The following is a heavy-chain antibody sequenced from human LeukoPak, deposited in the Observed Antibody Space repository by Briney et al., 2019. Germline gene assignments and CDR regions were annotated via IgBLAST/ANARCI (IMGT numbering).Heavy chain of an antibody. J-gene: IGHJ4*02. CDR2: ISYDGSNK. V-gene: IGHV3-30*18. CDR3: AKGVTTDY. Sequence: GGSLRLSCAASGFTFSSYGMHWVRRAPGKGLEWVAVISYDGSNKYYADSVKGRFTISRDNSKNTLYLQMNSLRAEDTAVYYCAKGVTTDYRGQGTLVPVSS. D-gene: IGHD4-17*01. CDR1: GFTFSSYG.